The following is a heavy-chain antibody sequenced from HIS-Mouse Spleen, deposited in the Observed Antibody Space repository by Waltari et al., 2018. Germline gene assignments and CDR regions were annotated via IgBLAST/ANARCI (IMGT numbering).Heavy chain of an antibody. CDR3: ARKRTASGWFDP. CDR1: GGSISSSSYY. D-gene: IGHD2-21*02. V-gene: IGHV4-39*01. J-gene: IGHJ5*02. Sequence: QLQLQESGPGLVKPSETLSLTCTVSGGSISSSSYYWGWIRQPPGKGLEWIGSIYYSGSTDYNPSLKSRGTISVDTSKNQFSLKLSSVTAADTAVYYCARKRTASGWFDPWGQGTLVTVSS. CDR2: IYYSGST.